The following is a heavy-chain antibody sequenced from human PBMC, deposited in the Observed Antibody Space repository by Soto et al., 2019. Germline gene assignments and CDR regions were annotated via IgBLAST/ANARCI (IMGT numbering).Heavy chain of an antibody. J-gene: IGHJ6*04. CDR2: IYHSGGS. CDR1: GGSISIDDYF. Sequence: SETLSLTCTVSGGSISIDDYFWSWVRRPPGKGLDWIGYIYHSGGSYYNPSLQNRVTISLDTSKNHFSLKPMSVTAADTAVYYCARSSAGRGNGMDVGGKGTTVTVS. D-gene: IGHD3-16*01. CDR3: ARSSAGRGNGMDV. V-gene: IGHV4-30-4*01.